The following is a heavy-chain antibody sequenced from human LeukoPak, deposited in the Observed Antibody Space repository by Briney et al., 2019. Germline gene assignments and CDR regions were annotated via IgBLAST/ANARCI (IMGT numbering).Heavy chain of an antibody. D-gene: IGHD3-22*01. J-gene: IGHJ4*02. CDR2: ISSSGSTI. CDR1: AFTFSDYY. V-gene: IGHV3-11*01. Sequence: GGSLRLSCAASAFTFSDYYMSWIRQAPGKGLEWVSYISSSGSTIYYADSVKGRFTISRDNAKNSLYLQMNSLRAEDTAVYYCARDTTYYYDSSGYYSLDYWGQGTLVTVSS. CDR3: ARDTTYYYDSSGYYSLDY.